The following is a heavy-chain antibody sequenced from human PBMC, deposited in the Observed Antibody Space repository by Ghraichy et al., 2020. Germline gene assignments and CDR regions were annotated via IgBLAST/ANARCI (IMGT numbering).Heavy chain of an antibody. Sequence: GGSLILSCAASGFNLKSHAMHWVRQAPGKGLEWVAVASFDGANKYYADSVKGRFTISRDNSKNTLYLQMNSLRAEDTAVYYCARDGGSFNKFDFGGQGTLVTVSS. CDR1: GFNLKSHA. J-gene: IGHJ4*02. CDR3: ARDGGSFNKFDF. V-gene: IGHV3-30*04. D-gene: IGHD1-26*01. CDR2: ASFDGANK.